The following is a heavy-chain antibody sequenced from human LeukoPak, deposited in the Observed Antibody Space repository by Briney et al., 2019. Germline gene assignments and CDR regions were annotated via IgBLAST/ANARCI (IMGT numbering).Heavy chain of an antibody. CDR1: GYTFTGYY. D-gene: IGHD3-10*01. V-gene: IGHV1-2*02. CDR2: INPNSGGT. Sequence: GASVKVSCKASGYTFTGYYMHWVRQAPGQGLEWMGWINPNSGGTNYAQKFQGRVTMTRDTSISTAYMELSRLRSDDTAVYYCARDGRYYGSGSYYNRWFDPWSQGTLVTVSS. CDR3: ARDGRYYGSGSYYNRWFDP. J-gene: IGHJ5*02.